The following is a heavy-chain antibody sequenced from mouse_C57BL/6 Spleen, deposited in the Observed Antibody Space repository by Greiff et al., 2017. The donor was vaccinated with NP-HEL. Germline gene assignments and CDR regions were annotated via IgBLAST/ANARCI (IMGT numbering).Heavy chain of an antibody. V-gene: IGHV1-82*01. J-gene: IGHJ3*01. CDR2: IYPGDGDT. CDR1: GYAFSSSW. Sequence: VQLQQSGPELVKPGASVKFSCKASGYAFSSSWMNWVKQRPGKGLEWIGRIYPGDGDTNYNGKFKGKATLTADKSSSTAYMQLSSLTSEDSAVYFCAREGWFAYWGQGTLVTVSA. CDR3: AREGWFAY.